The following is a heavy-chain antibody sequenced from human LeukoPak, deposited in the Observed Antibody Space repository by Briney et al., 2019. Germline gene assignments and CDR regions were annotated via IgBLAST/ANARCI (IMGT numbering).Heavy chain of an antibody. CDR2: ISSSSSPI. D-gene: IGHD2-2*01. Sequence: GSLRLSCAASGFTFSDYAMHWVRQAPGKGLEWVSYISSSSSPIYYADSVKGRFTISRDNAKNSLYLQMNSLRAEDSAIYYCARSAYCTSTSCLNGRGAFDIWGQGTMVTVSS. CDR3: ARSAYCTSTSCLNGRGAFDI. CDR1: GFTFSDYA. J-gene: IGHJ3*02. V-gene: IGHV3-48*04.